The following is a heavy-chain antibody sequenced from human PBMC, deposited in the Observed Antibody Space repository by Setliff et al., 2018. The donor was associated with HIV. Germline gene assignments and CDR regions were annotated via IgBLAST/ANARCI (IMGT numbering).Heavy chain of an antibody. V-gene: IGHV3-23*01. CDR2: ISGSGDTT. D-gene: IGHD3-3*01. J-gene: IGHJ6*03. CDR3: AKGSGKITIYYYYMDV. Sequence: PGGSLRLSCAASGFILSNYAVSWVRQAPGKGLEWVSGISGSGDTTNYADSVKGRFTISRDNSKNTLYLQMNSLRAEDTAVYYCAKGSGKITIYYYYMDVWGKGTTVTVSS. CDR1: GFILSNYA.